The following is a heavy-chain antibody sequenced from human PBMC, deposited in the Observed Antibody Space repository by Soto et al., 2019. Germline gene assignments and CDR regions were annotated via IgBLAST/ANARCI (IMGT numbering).Heavy chain of an antibody. CDR2: IYYSGST. CDR3: ARVRYYYGSGSYIASPPFDY. Sequence: SETLSLTCTVSGGSISSGDYYWSWIRQPPGKGLEWIGYIYYSGSTYYNPSLKSRVTISVDTSKNQFSLKLSSVTATDTAVYYCARVRYYYGSGSYIASPPFDYWGQGTLVTVSS. CDR1: GGSISSGDYY. V-gene: IGHV4-30-4*01. D-gene: IGHD3-10*01. J-gene: IGHJ4*02.